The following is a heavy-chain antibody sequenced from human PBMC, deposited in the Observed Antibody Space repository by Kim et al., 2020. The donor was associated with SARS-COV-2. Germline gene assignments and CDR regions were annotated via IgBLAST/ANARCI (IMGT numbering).Heavy chain of an antibody. Sequence: DKNYVDSVKGRCTISRDHAENSLYLQMNSVRAEDTAVYYCVRESTETTEGDWGQGTLVTVSS. CDR3: VRESTETTEGD. D-gene: IGHD4-17*01. J-gene: IGHJ4*02. CDR2: DK. V-gene: IGHV3-7*03.